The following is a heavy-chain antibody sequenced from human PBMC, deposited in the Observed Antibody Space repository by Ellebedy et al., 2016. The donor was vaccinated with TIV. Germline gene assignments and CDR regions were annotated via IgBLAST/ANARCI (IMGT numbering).Heavy chain of an antibody. Sequence: GESLKISCAASGFTFSNAWMNWVRQAPGKGLEWVGRIKSKTDGGTTDYAAPVKGRFTISRDDSNNTLYLQMNSLKTEDTAVYYCTLMVFAIGGLDYWGQGTLVTVSS. CDR1: GFTFSNAW. V-gene: IGHV3-15*07. J-gene: IGHJ4*02. CDR2: IKSKTDGGTT. D-gene: IGHD2-8*01. CDR3: TLMVFAIGGLDY.